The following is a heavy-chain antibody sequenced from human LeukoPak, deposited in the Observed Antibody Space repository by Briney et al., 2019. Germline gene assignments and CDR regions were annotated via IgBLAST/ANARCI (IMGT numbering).Heavy chain of an antibody. CDR3: ARTYYRDY. D-gene: IGHD3-10*01. Sequence: PSETLSLTCAVHGGSFSGYYWSWIRQPPGKGLEWIGEINHSGSTNYNPSLKSRVTISVDTSKNQFSLKLSSVTAADTAVYYCARTYYRDYWGQGTLVTVSS. V-gene: IGHV4-34*01. J-gene: IGHJ4*02. CDR1: GGSFSGYY. CDR2: INHSGST.